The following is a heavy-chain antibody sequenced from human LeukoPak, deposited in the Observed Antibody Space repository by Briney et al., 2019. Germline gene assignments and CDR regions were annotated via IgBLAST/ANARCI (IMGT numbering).Heavy chain of an antibody. J-gene: IGHJ4*02. V-gene: IGHV1-46*01. CDR1: GYTFTGYY. D-gene: IGHD1-26*01. CDR3: ARGEGATTHFDY. CDR2: INPSGGST. Sequence: ASVEVSCKASGYTFTGYYMHWVRQAPGQGLEWMGIINPSGGSTSYAQKFQGRVTMTRDTSTSTVYMELSSLRSEDTAVYYCARGEGATTHFDYWGQGTLVTVSS.